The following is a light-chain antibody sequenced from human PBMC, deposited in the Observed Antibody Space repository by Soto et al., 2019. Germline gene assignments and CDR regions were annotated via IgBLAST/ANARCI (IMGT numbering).Light chain of an antibody. CDR1: QRVSSN. J-gene: IGKJ5*01. CDR3: QQYNNWPPLAT. CDR2: GAS. V-gene: IGKV3-15*01. Sequence: EIVMTQSPATLSVSPGERATLSCRASQRVSSNLAWYQQKPGQAPRLLIYGASTRATGIPARFSGSGSGTEFTLTISSLQSEDFAVYYCQQYNNWPPLATFGQGTRLEIK.